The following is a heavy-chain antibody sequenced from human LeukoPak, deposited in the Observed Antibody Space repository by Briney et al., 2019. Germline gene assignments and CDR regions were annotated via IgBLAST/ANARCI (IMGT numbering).Heavy chain of an antibody. CDR2: ISGSGGST. CDR1: GFTFSSYA. CDR3: PKAFNRGYSYGWSAAATDYFDY. J-gene: IGHJ4*02. Sequence: GGSLRLSCAASGFTFSSYAMSGVRQAPGRGVEWVSAISGSGGSTYYADSVKGRFTISRDNSKNTLYLQTNSLRAEDTAVYYCPKAFNRGYSYGWSAAATDYFDYWGQGTLVTVSS. D-gene: IGHD5-18*01. V-gene: IGHV3-23*01.